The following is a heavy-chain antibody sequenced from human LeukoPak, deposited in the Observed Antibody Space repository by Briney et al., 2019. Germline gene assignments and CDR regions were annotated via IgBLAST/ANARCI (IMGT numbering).Heavy chain of an antibody. CDR3: AREVGAVTGDY. J-gene: IGHJ4*02. D-gene: IGHD1-26*01. CDR2: IIPIFGTA. Sequence: ASVKVSCKASGGTFSSYAISWVRQAPGQGLEWMGGIIPIFGTANYAQKFQGRVTITADESTSTAYMELRSLRSDDTAVYYCAREVGAVTGDYWGQGTLVTVSS. V-gene: IGHV1-69*13. CDR1: GGTFSSYA.